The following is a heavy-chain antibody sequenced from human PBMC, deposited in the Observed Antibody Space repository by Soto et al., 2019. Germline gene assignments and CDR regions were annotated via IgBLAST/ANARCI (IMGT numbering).Heavy chain of an antibody. CDR3: ARDIAVAGTGPIDY. J-gene: IGHJ4*02. D-gene: IGHD6-19*01. Sequence: GSLRLSCVASGFIFNSYSMNWVRQAPGKGLEWISYINSGSTSIFYADSVKGRFTISRDNSKNTLYLQMNSLRAEDTAVYYCARDIAVAGTGPIDYWGQGTLVTVSS. CDR2: INSGSTSI. V-gene: IGHV3-48*01. CDR1: GFIFNSYS.